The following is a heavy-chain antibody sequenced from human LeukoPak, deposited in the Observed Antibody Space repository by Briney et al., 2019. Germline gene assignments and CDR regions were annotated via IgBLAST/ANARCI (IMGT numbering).Heavy chain of an antibody. CDR1: GFTFSSYS. J-gene: IGHJ4*02. Sequence: PGGSLRLSCAASGFTFSSYSMNWVRQAPGKGLEWVSYIISSSSTIHYEDSVKGRFTISRDNAKNSLYLQMNSLRAEDTAVYYCARSGGTYCGGNCQYDYWGQGTLVTVSS. V-gene: IGHV3-48*01. D-gene: IGHD2-21*01. CDR2: IISSSSTI. CDR3: ARSGGTYCGGNCQYDY.